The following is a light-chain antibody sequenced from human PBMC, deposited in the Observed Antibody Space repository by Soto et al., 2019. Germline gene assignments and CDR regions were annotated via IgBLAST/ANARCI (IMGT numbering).Light chain of an antibody. V-gene: IGKV1-5*03. CDR2: KAS. CDR3: QQYDNSPT. Sequence: DIQMTQSPSTLSASVGDRVTITCRASQSISIWLAWYQQKPGKAPKILIYKASSLESGVPSRFSGSGSGTEFTLTISSLQSEDVAVYYCQQYDNSPTFGQGTKVDIK. CDR1: QSISIW. J-gene: IGKJ1*01.